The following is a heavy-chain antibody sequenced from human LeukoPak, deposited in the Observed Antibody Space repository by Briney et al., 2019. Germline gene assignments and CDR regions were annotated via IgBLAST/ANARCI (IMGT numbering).Heavy chain of an antibody. Sequence: GGSLRLSCAASGFTFRKYWLHWVRQAPGKGLVWVSRINPDDGSTSYADSVKGRFTISRDNAKNSLYLQMNSLRAEDTAVYYCTIAAAGTPFDYWGQGTLVTVSS. D-gene: IGHD6-13*01. CDR1: GFTFRKYW. V-gene: IGHV3-74*01. J-gene: IGHJ4*02. CDR3: TIAAAGTPFDY. CDR2: INPDDGST.